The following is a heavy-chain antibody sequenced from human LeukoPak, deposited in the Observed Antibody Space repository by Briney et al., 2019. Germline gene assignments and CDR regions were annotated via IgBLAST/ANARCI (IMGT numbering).Heavy chain of an antibody. CDR3: ATGGRSGVAFES. CDR1: GFIASSNY. Sequence: GGSLRLSCTASGFIASSNYMSWVRQARGKGLEWVSLIYSGGSTYYADSVMGRSTISRDKSNNTLYLQMNSLRAEDTAVYYCATGGRSGVAFESWGQGTLVTVSS. D-gene: IGHD2-15*01. J-gene: IGHJ4*02. CDR2: IYSGGST. V-gene: IGHV3-53*01.